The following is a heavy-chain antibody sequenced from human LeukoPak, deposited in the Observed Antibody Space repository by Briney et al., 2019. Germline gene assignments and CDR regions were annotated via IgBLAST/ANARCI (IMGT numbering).Heavy chain of an antibody. V-gene: IGHV3-15*01. CDR3: STILGVITFDY. Sequence: GGSLRLSCAVSGFTFSNAWMSWVRQAPGKGLEWVGRIKGKTAGGTTDYAAPVKGRFTISRDDSKNTLYLQMNSLKTEDTAVYYCSTILGVITFDYWGQGTLVTVSS. J-gene: IGHJ4*02. CDR2: IKGKTAGGTT. D-gene: IGHD3-10*01. CDR1: GFTFSNAW.